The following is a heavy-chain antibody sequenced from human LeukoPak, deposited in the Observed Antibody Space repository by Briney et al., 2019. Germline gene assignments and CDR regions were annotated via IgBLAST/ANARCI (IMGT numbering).Heavy chain of an antibody. V-gene: IGHV1-8*01. CDR1: GDTFTSYD. D-gene: IGHD1-1*01. CDR2: MNPNSGNT. Sequence: ASVRVSSKASGDTFTSYDINWVRQATGQGLEWMGWMNPNSGNTGYSQRFQGRVTMTRDTSTRTAYMELSSLSSEDTAVYYCARVVEGRRPGNWFDPWGQGTLVTVSS. CDR3: ARVVEGRRPGNWFDP. J-gene: IGHJ5*02.